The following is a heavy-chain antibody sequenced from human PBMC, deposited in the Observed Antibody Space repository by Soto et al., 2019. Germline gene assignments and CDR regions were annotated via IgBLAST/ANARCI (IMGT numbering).Heavy chain of an antibody. V-gene: IGHV4-61*01. CDR1: GASVSTGPYY. D-gene: IGHD3-16*02. CDR2: IYNIGIT. J-gene: IGHJ4*02. Sequence: PSETLSLTCTVSGASVSTGPYYWTWIRQPPGKGQEWIGQIYNIGITKYNPSLKSRVTISVDTSKNEFSLKVRSVAAADTAVYYCARVRYSRYGDSWGPGTLVTVSS. CDR3: ARVRYSRYGDS.